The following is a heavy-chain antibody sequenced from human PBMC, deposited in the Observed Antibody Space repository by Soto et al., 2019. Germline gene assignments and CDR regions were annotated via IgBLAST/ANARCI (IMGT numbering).Heavy chain of an antibody. CDR2: IRSSSSYI. Sequence: EVQLVESGGGLVKPGGSLRLSCADSGFTFSSYSMNWVRQAPGKGLEWVSYIRSSSSYISYADSVKGRFTISRDNAKNSLYLQTKSLRAGDTAVYYCASIPGIVTGGPNYYYYMDVWGKGTTVTVPS. CDR1: GFTFSSYS. CDR3: ASIPGIVTGGPNYYYYMDV. D-gene: IGHD3-9*01. J-gene: IGHJ6*03. V-gene: IGHV3-21*01.